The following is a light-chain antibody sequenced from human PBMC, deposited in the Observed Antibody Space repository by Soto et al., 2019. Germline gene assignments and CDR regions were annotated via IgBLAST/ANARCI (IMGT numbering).Light chain of an antibody. CDR3: MSFTSSNTYV. V-gene: IGLV2-14*03. CDR1: SSDVGAYNF. J-gene: IGLJ1*01. Sequence: SVLPQPASVSGSPGQSITISCNGTSSDVGAYNFVSWYQHYPDKAPKVVIYDAANRPSGVSYRFSASKSGNTASLTISGLQAEDEADYYCMSFTSSNTYVFGTGTKVTVL. CDR2: DAA.